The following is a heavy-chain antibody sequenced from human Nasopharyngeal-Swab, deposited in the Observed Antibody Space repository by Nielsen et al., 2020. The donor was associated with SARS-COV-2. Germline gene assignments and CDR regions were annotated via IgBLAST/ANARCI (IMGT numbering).Heavy chain of an antibody. J-gene: IGHJ6*03. CDR3: ARGFIQLLHPYYYYMDV. V-gene: IGHV1-69*13. CDR2: IIPIFGTA. D-gene: IGHD2-2*01. Sequence: SVKVSCKASGGTFSSYAISWVRQAPGQGLEWMGGIIPIFGTANYAQKFQGRVTITADESTSTAYMELSSLRSEDTAVYYCARGFIQLLHPYYYYMDVWDKGTTVTVSS. CDR1: GGTFSSYA.